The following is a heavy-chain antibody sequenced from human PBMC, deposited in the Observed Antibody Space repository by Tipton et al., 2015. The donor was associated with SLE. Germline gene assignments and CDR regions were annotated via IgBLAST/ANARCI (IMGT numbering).Heavy chain of an antibody. CDR3: ATLGVGYYFDY. CDR1: GFTFSSYW. Sequence: SLRFSCAASGFTFSSYWMHWVRQAPGKGLVWVSRINSDGSSTSYADSVKGRFTISRDNAKNSLYLQMNSLAAEDTAFYYCATLGVGYYFDYWGRGTLVTVSS. J-gene: IGHJ4*02. V-gene: IGHV3-74*01. CDR2: INSDGSST. D-gene: IGHD3-16*01.